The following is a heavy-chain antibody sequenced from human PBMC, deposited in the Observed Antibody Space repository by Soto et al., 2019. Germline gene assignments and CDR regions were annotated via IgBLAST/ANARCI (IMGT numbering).Heavy chain of an antibody. Sequence: GGSLRLSCAASGFTFSSYAMHWVRQAPGKGLEWVAVISYDGSNKYYADSVKGRFTISRDNSKNTLYLQMNSLRAEDTAVYYCAGTYYDFWSGYYRYYYMNVWGKGTTVTVSS. CDR3: AGTYYDFWSGYYRYYYMNV. J-gene: IGHJ6*03. CDR2: ISYDGSNK. D-gene: IGHD3-3*01. CDR1: GFTFSSYA. V-gene: IGHV3-30-3*01.